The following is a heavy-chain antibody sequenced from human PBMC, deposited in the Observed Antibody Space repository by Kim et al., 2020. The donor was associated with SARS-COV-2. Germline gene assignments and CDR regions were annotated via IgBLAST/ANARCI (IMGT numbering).Heavy chain of an antibody. Sequence: GGSLRLSCAASGFTFSSYWMHWVRQAPGKGLVWVSRINSDGSSTSYADSVKGRFTISRDNAKNTLYLQMNSLRAEDTAVYYCWVRGGERDYDYYYGMDVWGQGTTVTVSS. CDR1: GFTFSSYW. CDR2: INSDGSST. D-gene: IGHD3-10*01. V-gene: IGHV3-74*01. CDR3: WVRGGERDYDYYYGMDV. J-gene: IGHJ6*02.